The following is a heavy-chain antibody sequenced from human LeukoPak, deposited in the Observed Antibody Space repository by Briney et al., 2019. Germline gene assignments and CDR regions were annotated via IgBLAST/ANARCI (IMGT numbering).Heavy chain of an antibody. Sequence: SETLSLTCAVYGGSFSGYYWSWIRQPPGKGLEWIGEINHSGSTNYNPSLKSPVTMSVDTSKNQFSLKLSSVTAADTAVYYCARGRYCSADICSGGDAFDIWGQGTMVSVSS. CDR2: INHSGST. D-gene: IGHD2-15*01. CDR3: ARGRYCSADICSGGDAFDI. V-gene: IGHV4-34*01. CDR1: GGSFSGYY. J-gene: IGHJ3*02.